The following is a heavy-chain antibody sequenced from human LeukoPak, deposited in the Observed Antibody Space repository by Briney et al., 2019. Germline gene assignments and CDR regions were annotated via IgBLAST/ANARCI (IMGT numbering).Heavy chain of an antibody. Sequence: GGSLRLSCAASGFSFSSYWMSWVRQAPGKGLEWVANIKQDGSEKYYVDSVEGRFTISRDNAKNSLYLQMNSLRAEDTAVYYCARGGGYDFWSGYNNWFDPWGQGTLVTVSS. CDR1: GFSFSSYW. V-gene: IGHV3-7*01. J-gene: IGHJ5*02. D-gene: IGHD3-3*01. CDR3: ARGGGYDFWSGYNNWFDP. CDR2: IKQDGSEK.